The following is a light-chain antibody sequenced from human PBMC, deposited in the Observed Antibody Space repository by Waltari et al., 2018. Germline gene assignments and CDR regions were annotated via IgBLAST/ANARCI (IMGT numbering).Light chain of an antibody. V-gene: IGLV4-69*01. CDR1: SGHSSNI. J-gene: IGLJ3*02. CDR2: VNSDGSH. CDR3: QTGGHGTWV. Sequence: QLVLTQSPSASASLGASVKLTCTLSSGHSSNIIAWHQQQPEKGPRYLMKVNSDGSHSKGAEIPDRFSGASSGAGRYLTISLRQSGDEADYYCQTGGHGTWVFGGGTKLTVL.